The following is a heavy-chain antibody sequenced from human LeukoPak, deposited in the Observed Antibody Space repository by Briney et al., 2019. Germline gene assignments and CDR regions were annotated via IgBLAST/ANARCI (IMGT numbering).Heavy chain of an antibody. CDR2: FDPEDGET. D-gene: IGHD3-22*01. CDR3: ATVPGDSSGYYYFDY. J-gene: IGHJ4*02. CDR1: GYTLTELS. Sequence: GASVKVSCKVSGYTLTELSMHWVRRAPGKGLEWMGGFDPEDGETIYAQKFQGRVTMTEDTSTDTAYMELSSLRSEDTAVYYCATVPGDSSGYYYFDYWGQGTLVTVSS. V-gene: IGHV1-24*01.